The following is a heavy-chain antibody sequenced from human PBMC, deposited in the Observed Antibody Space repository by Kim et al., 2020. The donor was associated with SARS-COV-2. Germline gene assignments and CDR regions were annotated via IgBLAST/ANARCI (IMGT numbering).Heavy chain of an antibody. V-gene: IGHV3-15*01. J-gene: IGHJ4*02. Sequence: GGSLRLSCVVSGLTFNNVWMSWVRQAPGKGLEWVGRIKSKSAGGSIDYATPVKGRFTISRDDAKDTLFLLMNSLQTEDTAVYYCTTDKQMSPDYWGQGTLVTVSS. CDR1: GLTFNNVW. CDR2: IKSKSAGGSI. D-gene: IGHD3-10*01. CDR3: TTDKQMSPDY.